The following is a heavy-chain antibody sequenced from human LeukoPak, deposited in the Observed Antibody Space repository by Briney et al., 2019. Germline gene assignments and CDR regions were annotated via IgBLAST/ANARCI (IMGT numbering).Heavy chain of an antibody. J-gene: IGHJ4*02. D-gene: IGHD5-18*01. CDR3: ARATAMVFDY. V-gene: IGHV4-59*08. CDR2: IYYSGST. Sequence: SETLSLTCTVPGGSISSYYWSWIRQPPGKGLEWIGYIYYSGSTNYNPSLKSRVTISVDTSKNQFSLKLSSVTAADTAVYYCARATAMVFDYWGQGTLVTVSS. CDR1: GGSISSYY.